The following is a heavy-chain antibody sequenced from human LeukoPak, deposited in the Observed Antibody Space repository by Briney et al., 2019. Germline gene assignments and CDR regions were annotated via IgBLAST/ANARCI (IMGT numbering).Heavy chain of an antibody. CDR2: IWYDGSNK. Sequence: GRSLRLSCAASGFTFSSYGMHWVRQAPGKGLEGVAVIWYDGSNKYYADSVKGRFTISRDNSKNTLYLQMNSLRAEDTAVYYRARGDYDILTGYYTPPPFYYYYYGMDVWGKGTTVTVSS. J-gene: IGHJ6*04. V-gene: IGHV3-33*01. D-gene: IGHD3-9*01. CDR3: ARGDYDILTGYYTPPPFYYYYYGMDV. CDR1: GFTFSSYG.